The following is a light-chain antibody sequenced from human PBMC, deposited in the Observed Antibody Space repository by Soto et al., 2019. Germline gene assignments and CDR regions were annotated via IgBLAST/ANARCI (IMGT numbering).Light chain of an antibody. V-gene: IGKV3-15*01. CDR3: QQYNKWRT. CDR2: GAS. J-gene: IGKJ1*01. CDR1: QSVSNN. Sequence: EIVLTQSPGTLSLSPGEIATLSCRASQSVSNNYLAWYQQKPGQAPRLLIYGASTRATGIPARISGSGSGTEFTLTISSLQSEDFAVYYCQQYNKWRTFGQGTKVDIK.